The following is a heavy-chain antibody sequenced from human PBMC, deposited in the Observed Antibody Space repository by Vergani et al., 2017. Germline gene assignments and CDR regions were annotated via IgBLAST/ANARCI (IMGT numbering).Heavy chain of an antibody. J-gene: IGHJ5*02. CDR3: GEKQSPASLMDKPIDI. D-gene: IGHD1/OR15-1a*01. CDR2: ISDGGETK. V-gene: IGHV3-11*01. CDR1: GFIFSDYY. Sequence: QVQLVASGGGLVRPGGSLRLSCAASGFIFSDYYMTWIRQTPGKGLEWLAHISDGGETKMYAESLKGRFTVSRDNTKNLLILQMKTLKVDDTATYYCGEKQSPASLMDKPIDIWGQGTLVTVSS.